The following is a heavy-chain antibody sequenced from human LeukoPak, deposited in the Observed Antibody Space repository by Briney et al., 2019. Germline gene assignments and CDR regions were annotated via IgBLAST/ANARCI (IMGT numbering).Heavy chain of an antibody. D-gene: IGHD5-12*01. CDR2: ISASGAGT. J-gene: IGHJ4*02. Sequence: GGSLRLSCAVSGFTFSNYAMSWVRQAPGKGLEWVSAISASGAGTYHADPVKGRFTISRDNSKNTLYLQMNSLRAGDTAVYYCAKPSPWLDYWGQGTLVTVSS. V-gene: IGHV3-23*01. CDR3: AKPSPWLDY. CDR1: GFTFSNYA.